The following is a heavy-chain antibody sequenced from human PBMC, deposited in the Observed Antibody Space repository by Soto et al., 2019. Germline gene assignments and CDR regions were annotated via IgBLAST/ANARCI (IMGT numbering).Heavy chain of an antibody. V-gene: IGHV3-30*18. D-gene: IGHD5-18*01. CDR2: ISYDGSNK. CDR3: AKDRVGELWFYFDY. CDR1: GFTFSSYG. Sequence: QVQLVESGGGVVQPGRSLRLSCAASGFTFSSYGMHWVRQAPGKGLEWVAVISYDGSNKYYADSVKGRFTISRDNSKNTLYLQMNSLRAEDTAVYYCAKDRVGELWFYFDYWGQGTLVTVSS. J-gene: IGHJ4*02.